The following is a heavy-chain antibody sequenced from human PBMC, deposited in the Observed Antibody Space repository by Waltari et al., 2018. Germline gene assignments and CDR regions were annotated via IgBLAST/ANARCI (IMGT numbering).Heavy chain of an antibody. CDR1: GYTFSDYY. CDR3: ATALGDSSSASRPFDF. J-gene: IGHJ3*01. V-gene: IGHV1-69-2*01. CDR2: VDPADGGK. Sequence: EVQLLQSGAELKEPGTTVRISCKVSGYTFSDYYIHRVQQAPGKRLRWMGLVDPADGGKIYADNLQGRVTRSPDTSTDTAFMERSSLRSEDTAVFYCATALGDSSSASRPFDFWGQGTMITVSS. D-gene: IGHD6-19*01.